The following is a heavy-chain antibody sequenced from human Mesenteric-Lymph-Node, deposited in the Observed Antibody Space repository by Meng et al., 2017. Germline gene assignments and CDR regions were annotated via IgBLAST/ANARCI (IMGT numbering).Heavy chain of an antibody. D-gene: IGHD1-26*01. Sequence: VQLQPSGPGLVKPPQTLTLTGAISRERVSSNSAAWNWIRQSPSRGLEWLGRTYYRSKWYNDYAVSVKSRITINPDTSKNQFSLQLNSVTPEDTAVYYCARVAVGISSFDYWGQGTLVTVSS. J-gene: IGHJ4*02. CDR3: ARVAVGISSFDY. CDR2: TYYRSKWYN. CDR1: RERVSSNSAA. V-gene: IGHV6-1*01.